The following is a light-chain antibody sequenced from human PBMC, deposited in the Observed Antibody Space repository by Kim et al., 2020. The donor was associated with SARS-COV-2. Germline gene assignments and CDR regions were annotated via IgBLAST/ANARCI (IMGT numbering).Light chain of an antibody. CDR1: SLRSYY. V-gene: IGLV3-19*01. Sequence: SSELTQDPAVSVALGQTVRITCQGDSLRSYYATWYQQKPGQAPIVVIYGKNNRPSGIPDRFSGSSSGNTASLTFTGTQAGDEADYYCNSRGSNDNVVFGGGTQLTVL. J-gene: IGLJ2*01. CDR2: GKN. CDR3: NSRGSNDNVV.